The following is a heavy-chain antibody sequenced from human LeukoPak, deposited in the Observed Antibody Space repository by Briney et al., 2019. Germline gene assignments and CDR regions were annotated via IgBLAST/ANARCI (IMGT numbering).Heavy chain of an antibody. J-gene: IGHJ4*02. CDR1: GGSISRYY. D-gene: IGHD4-17*01. CDR2: IYYSGST. CDR3: ARRGTYGDYVDY. Sequence: SETLSLTCTVSGGSISRYYWSWIRQPPGKGLEWIGYIYYSGSTNYNPSLKSRLTTSVDTSKNQFSLKLSSVTAADTAVYYCARRGTYGDYVDYWGQGTLVTVSS. V-gene: IGHV4-59*01.